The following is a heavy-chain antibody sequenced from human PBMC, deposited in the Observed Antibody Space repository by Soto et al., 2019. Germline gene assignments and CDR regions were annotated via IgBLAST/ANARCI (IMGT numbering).Heavy chain of an antibody. CDR2: INHSGST. V-gene: IGHV4-34*01. CDR1: GGSFSGYY. D-gene: IGHD6-13*01. J-gene: IGHJ6*02. Sequence: SATLSLTCAFYGGSFSGYYWSWIRQPPGKGLEWIGEINHSGSTNYNPSLKSRVTISVDTSKNQFSLKLSYVTAADTPEYYCAPGHSSSWHWYCYHGIDVWGQGTTVTVSS. CDR3: APGHSSSWHWYCYHGIDV.